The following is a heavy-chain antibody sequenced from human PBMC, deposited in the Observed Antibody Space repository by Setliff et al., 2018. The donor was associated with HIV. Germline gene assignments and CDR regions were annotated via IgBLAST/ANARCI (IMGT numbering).Heavy chain of an antibody. D-gene: IGHD6-19*01. V-gene: IGHV4-34*01. CDR3: PRGRKKTLAVSGTRYFDF. Sequence: SETLSLTCAVYGGSFSGFYWTFIRQSPGKGLEWIGEVTHSGTTTYDPSLKRRITISVDTSKNQFSLKLTSVTAADMGVDYCPRGRKKTLAVSGTRYFDFWGRGTRVTFS. CDR1: GGSFSGFY. J-gene: IGHJ4*02. CDR2: VTHSGTT.